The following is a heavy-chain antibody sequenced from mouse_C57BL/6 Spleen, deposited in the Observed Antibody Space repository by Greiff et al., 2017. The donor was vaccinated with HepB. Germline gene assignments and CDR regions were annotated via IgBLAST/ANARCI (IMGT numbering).Heavy chain of an antibody. J-gene: IGHJ2*01. CDR2: IYPGDGDT. V-gene: IGHV1-80*01. CDR1: GYAFSSYW. CDR3: ARSSSGPHFDY. D-gene: IGHD3-2*02. Sequence: QVQLQQSGAELVKPGASVKISCKASGYAFSSYWMNWVKQRPGKGLEWIGQIYPGDGDTNYNGKFKGKATLTADKSSSTAYMQLSSLTSEDSAVYFCARSSSGPHFDYWGQGTTLTVSS.